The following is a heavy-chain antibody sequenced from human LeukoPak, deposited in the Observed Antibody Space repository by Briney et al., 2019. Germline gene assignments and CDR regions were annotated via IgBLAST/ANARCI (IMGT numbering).Heavy chain of an antibody. D-gene: IGHD3-10*01. CDR1: GDSISSYY. Sequence: PSETLSLTCIVSGDSISSYYWIWIRQPAGKGLEWIGRIYTSGSTNYNPSLKSRVTMSVDTSKNQFSLKLTSVTAADTAVYYCARDPLRGYGAFDIWGQGTMVTVSS. V-gene: IGHV4-4*07. CDR3: ARDPLRGYGAFDI. J-gene: IGHJ3*02. CDR2: IYTSGST.